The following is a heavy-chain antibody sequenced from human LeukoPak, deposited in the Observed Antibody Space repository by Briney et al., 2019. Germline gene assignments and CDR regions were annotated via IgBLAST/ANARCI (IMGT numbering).Heavy chain of an antibody. D-gene: IGHD3-16*01. CDR2: VDPEDGET. Sequence: GASVKVSCKASGYTFTDYYMIWVQQAPGKGLEWMGRVDPEDGETLYAEKFQGRVTITADTSTDTAYMELSSLRSEDTAVYYCATDPSGGFFDHWGQGTLDTVSS. CDR3: ATDPSGGFFDH. V-gene: IGHV1-69-2*01. CDR1: GYTFTDYY. J-gene: IGHJ4*02.